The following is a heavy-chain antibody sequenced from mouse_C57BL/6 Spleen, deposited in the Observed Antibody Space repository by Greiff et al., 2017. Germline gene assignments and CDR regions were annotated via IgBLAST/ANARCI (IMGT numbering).Heavy chain of an antibody. D-gene: IGHD1-1*01. J-gene: IGHJ4*01. Sequence: ESGPGLVKPSQSLSLTCSVTGYSITSGYYWNWIRQFPGNKLEWMGYISYDGSNNYNPSLKNRISITRDTSKNQFFLKLNSVTTEDTATYYCARDVVANAMDYWGQGTSVTVSS. CDR3: ARDVVANAMDY. CDR2: ISYDGSN. CDR1: GYSITSGYY. V-gene: IGHV3-6*01.